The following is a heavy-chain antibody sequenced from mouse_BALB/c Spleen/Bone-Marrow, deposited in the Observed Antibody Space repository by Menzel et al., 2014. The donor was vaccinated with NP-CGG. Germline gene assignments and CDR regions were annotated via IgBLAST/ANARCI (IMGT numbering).Heavy chain of an antibody. CDR1: GFSLTSYG. D-gene: IGHD1-1*01. CDR2: IWAGGST. V-gene: IGHV2-9*02. J-gene: IGHJ1*01. Sequence: VMLVEQGFGLVAASQSLSITGTVSGFSLTSYGVHWVRQPPGKGLEWLGLIWAGGSTNYNSALMSRLSISKDNSKSQVFLKMNSLQTDDTAMYYCARKDYGSRGGYFDVWGAGTTVTVSS. CDR3: ARKDYGSRGGYFDV.